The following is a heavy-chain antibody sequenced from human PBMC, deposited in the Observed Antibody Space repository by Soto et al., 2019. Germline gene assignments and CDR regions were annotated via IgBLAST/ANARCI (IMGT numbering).Heavy chain of an antibody. CDR3: ASLLRGYSGTGDY. D-gene: IGHD5-12*01. V-gene: IGHV1-69*12. CDR1: GGTFSSYA. J-gene: IGHJ4*02. Sequence: QVQLVQSGAEVKKPGSSVKVSCKASGGTFSSYAISWVRQAPGQGLEWMGGIIPIFGTAKYAQKFHGRVTITADESTSKAYMELSSLRSEDTAVYYCASLLRGYSGTGDYWGQGTLVTVSS. CDR2: IIPIFGTA.